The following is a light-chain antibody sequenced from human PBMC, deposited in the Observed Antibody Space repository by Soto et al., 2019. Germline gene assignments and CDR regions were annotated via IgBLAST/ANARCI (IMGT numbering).Light chain of an antibody. CDR3: QQYKNYSLST. J-gene: IGKJ3*01. CDR2: EAS. Sequence: DFQMAQSPSTLSASIGDRVTITCRASQTVDTWLAWYQQKQGKAPKVLTYEASSLESGVPSRFSGSGSGTDFSLTISSLQPEHFGTYYCQQYKNYSLSTVGPGTKVDSK. CDR1: QTVDTW. V-gene: IGKV1-5*01.